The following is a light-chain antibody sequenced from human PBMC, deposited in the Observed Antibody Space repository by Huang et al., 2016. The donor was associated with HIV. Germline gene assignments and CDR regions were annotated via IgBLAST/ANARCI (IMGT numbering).Light chain of an antibody. J-gene: IGKJ4*01. CDR3: LQHDTYPFT. Sequence: DIQMTQSPSAMSASVGDRVTITFRASQGIDNYLAWLQQKPGKVPTRLVYAASSLPSGLPARFSGSGSGTEFTLTISSLQPEDSATDYCLQHDTYPFTFGGGTKVEI. CDR1: QGIDNY. CDR2: AAS. V-gene: IGKV1-17*03.